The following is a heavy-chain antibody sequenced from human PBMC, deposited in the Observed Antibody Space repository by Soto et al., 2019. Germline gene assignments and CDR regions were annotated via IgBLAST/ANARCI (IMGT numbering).Heavy chain of an antibody. D-gene: IGHD4-17*01. V-gene: IGHV4-31*03. CDR1: GGSIRSGGYY. CDR3: AIGVDYGEFDY. J-gene: IGHJ4*02. CDR2: IYYSGST. Sequence: PSETLSLTCTVSGGSIRSGGYYWSWIRQHPGKGLEWIGYIYYSGSTSYNPSLTSRVTLPVDPSKNQFALKLSSVTAADTAVYYSAIGVDYGEFDYWGQGTLVTVSS.